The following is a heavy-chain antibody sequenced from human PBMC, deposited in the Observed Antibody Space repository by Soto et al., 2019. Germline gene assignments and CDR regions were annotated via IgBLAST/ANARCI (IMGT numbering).Heavy chain of an antibody. J-gene: IGHJ4*02. CDR1: GGSISSGGYS. CDR3: ARSPARYYDISTGHGGYFDY. CDR2: IYHSGST. Sequence: QLQLQESGSGLVKPSQTLSLTCAVSGGSISSGGYSWSWIRQPPGKGLEWIGYIYHSGSTYYNPSLKSRVTISVDRSKHQFSMKLSYVTAADTAVYYCARSPARYYDISTGHGGYFDYWGQGTLVTVSS. V-gene: IGHV4-30-2*01. D-gene: IGHD3-9*01.